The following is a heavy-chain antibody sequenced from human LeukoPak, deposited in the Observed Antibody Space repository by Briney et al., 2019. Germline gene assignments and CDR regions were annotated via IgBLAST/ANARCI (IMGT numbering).Heavy chain of an antibody. Sequence: GGSLRLSCAASGFTFSSYGMHWVRQAPGKGLEWVAVISYDGSNKYYADSVKGRFTISRDNSKNTLYLQMNRLRAEGTAVYYCAKHGSSERGYNWFDPWGQGTLVTVSS. CDR3: AKHGSSERGYNWFDP. D-gene: IGHD6-13*01. CDR2: ISYDGSNK. J-gene: IGHJ5*02. V-gene: IGHV3-30*18. CDR1: GFTFSSYG.